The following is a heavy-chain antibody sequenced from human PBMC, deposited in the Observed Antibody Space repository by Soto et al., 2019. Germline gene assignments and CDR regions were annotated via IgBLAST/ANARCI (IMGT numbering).Heavy chain of an antibody. Sequence: QVQLVQSGAELKKPWAPVKVSCKASGYTFTSYGISWVRQAPGQGVEWMGWMSAYNGNTNYAQKLQGRVTMTTDTSTSTAYMELRRLRSDDTTVYYCAREVNHYYYDSSGYPNNWFDPWGQGTLVTVSS. D-gene: IGHD3-22*01. V-gene: IGHV1-18*01. CDR2: MSAYNGNT. CDR3: AREVNHYYYDSSGYPNNWFDP. J-gene: IGHJ5*02. CDR1: GYTFTSYG.